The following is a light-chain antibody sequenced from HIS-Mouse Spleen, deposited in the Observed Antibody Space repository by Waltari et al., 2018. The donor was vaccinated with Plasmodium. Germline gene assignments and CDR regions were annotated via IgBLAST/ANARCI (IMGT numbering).Light chain of an antibody. CDR1: SSDVGGYNY. CDR2: EGS. V-gene: IGLV2-8*01. Sequence: QSALTQPPSASGSPGQSVTISCTGTSSDVGGYNYVSWYQQHPGKAPKLMIYEGSKRPEGVPDPFPGSKSGNTASLTVSGLQAEDEADYYCSSYAGSNNLVFGGGTKLTVL. CDR3: SSYAGSNNLV. J-gene: IGLJ2*01.